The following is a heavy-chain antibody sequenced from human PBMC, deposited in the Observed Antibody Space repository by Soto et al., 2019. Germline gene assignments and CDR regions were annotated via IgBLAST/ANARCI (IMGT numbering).Heavy chain of an antibody. Sequence: SETLSLTCTVSGGSISSGGYYWSWIRQHPGKGLEWIGYIYYSGSTYYNPSLKSRVTISVDTSKNQFSLELSSVTAADTAVYYCARSHYCSGGSCYFLGPYGMDVWGQGTTVTVSS. J-gene: IGHJ6*02. D-gene: IGHD2-15*01. V-gene: IGHV4-31*03. CDR3: ARSHYCSGGSCYFLGPYGMDV. CDR2: IYYSGST. CDR1: GGSISSGGYY.